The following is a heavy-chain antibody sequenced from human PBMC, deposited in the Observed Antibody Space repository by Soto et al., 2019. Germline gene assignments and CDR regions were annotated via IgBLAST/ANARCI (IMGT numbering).Heavy chain of an antibody. D-gene: IGHD1-1*01. J-gene: IGHJ3*01. V-gene: IGHV3-30-3*01. CDR3: AREQQLILDAFDV. CDR2: VSHGGTNK. CDR1: GFVFSDCT. Sequence: QVLLVESGGGVVQPGRSLRLSCEASGFVFSDCTMHWVRQAPGKGLEWVALVSHGGTNKYYADSVKGRFTITRDNSKNMVYLQMDSLRAEDKAVYYCAREQQLILDAFDVWGQGTMVTVSS.